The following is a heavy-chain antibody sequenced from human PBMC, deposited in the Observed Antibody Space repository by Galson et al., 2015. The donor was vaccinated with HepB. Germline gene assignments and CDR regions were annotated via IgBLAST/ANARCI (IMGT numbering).Heavy chain of an antibody. CDR3: ARDLAMVRGVITYYYYGMDV. V-gene: IGHV3-48*01. Sequence: SLRLSCAASGFTFSSYSMNWVRQAPGKGLEWVSYIISSSSTIYYADSVKGRFTISRDNAKNSLYLQMNSLRAEDTAVYYCARDLAMVRGVITYYYYGMDVWGQGTTVTVSS. CDR1: GFTFSSYS. D-gene: IGHD3-10*01. CDR2: IISSSSTI. J-gene: IGHJ6*02.